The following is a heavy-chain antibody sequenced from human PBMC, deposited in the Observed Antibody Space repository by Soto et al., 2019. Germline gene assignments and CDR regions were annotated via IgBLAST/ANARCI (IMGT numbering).Heavy chain of an antibody. CDR3: ARGSVLLWFGESASYNWFDP. CDR1: GYTFTSYG. Sequence: ASVKVSCKASGYTFTSYGISWVRQAPGQGLEWMGWMNPNSGNTGYAQKFQGRVTMTRNTSISTAYMELSSLRSEDTAVYYCARGSVLLWFGESASYNWFDPWGQGTLVTVSS. D-gene: IGHD3-10*01. J-gene: IGHJ5*02. CDR2: MNPNSGNT. V-gene: IGHV1-8*02.